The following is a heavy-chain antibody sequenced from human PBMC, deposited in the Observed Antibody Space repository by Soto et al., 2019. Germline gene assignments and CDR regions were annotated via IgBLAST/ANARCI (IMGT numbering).Heavy chain of an antibody. CDR2: TYYSHKWYN. V-gene: IGHV6-1*01. D-gene: IGHD3-3*01. Sequence: SQTLSLTCAISVDSVSSNSAALNWTRQSPSRGLELLGRTYYSHKWYNGYAVSVKSRITINPDTSKNQFSLQLNSVTPEDTAVYYCAMNTYDDFWRGASPERGYYYYGMDVWGQGTTVTVSS. CDR3: AMNTYDDFWRGASPERGYYYYGMDV. J-gene: IGHJ6*02. CDR1: VDSVSSNSAA.